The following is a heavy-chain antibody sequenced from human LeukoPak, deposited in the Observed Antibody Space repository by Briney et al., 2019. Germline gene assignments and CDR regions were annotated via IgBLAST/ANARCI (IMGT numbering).Heavy chain of an antibody. V-gene: IGHV3-21*04. D-gene: IGHD3-16*02. CDR1: GFTFSSYS. J-gene: IGHJ4*02. CDR3: ARDGSYIGGVIVSGDY. Sequence: PGGSLRLSCAASGFTFSSYSMNWVRQAPGKGLEWASSISSSSSYIYYADSVKGRFTISRDNAKNSLYLQMNSLRAEDTAVYYCARDGSYIGGVIVSGDYWGQGTLVTVSS. CDR2: ISSSSSYI.